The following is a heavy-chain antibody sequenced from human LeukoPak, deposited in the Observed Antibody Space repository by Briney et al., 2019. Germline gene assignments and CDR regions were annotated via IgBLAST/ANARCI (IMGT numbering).Heavy chain of an antibody. CDR2: ISGYNGDT. CDR1: GYTFTSYY. D-gene: IGHD6-13*01. V-gene: IGHV1-18*04. J-gene: IGHJ4*02. Sequence: GASVKVSCKASGYTFTSYYMHWVRQAPGQGLEWMGWISGYNGDTYYVQKFKGRVTMTTDTSTSTVYMEVRSLSSDDTAIYYCARKGTAAALDYWGQGTLVTVSS. CDR3: ARKGTAAALDY.